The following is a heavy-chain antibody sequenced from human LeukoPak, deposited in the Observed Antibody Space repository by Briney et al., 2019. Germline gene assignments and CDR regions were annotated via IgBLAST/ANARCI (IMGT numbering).Heavy chain of an antibody. CDR1: GFTFGVYA. CDR3: SKYTGNLDY. CDR2: IRSNAYGGTT. V-gene: IGHV3-49*04. D-gene: IGHD1-26*01. Sequence: GRSLRLSCTASGFTFGVYAMSWVSQAPGKGLGWVGFIRSNAYGGTTEYAASVKGRFTISRDDSKGIAYLQMNSLKTEDTAVYYCSKYTGNLDYWGQGTLVTVSS. J-gene: IGHJ4*02.